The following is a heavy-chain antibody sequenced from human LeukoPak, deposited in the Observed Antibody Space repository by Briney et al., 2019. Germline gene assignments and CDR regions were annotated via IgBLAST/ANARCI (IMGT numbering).Heavy chain of an antibody. V-gene: IGHV3-9*03. Sequence: GGSLRLSCAASGFIFSSYGMHWVRQAPGKGLEWVSGISWNSGSIGYADSVKGRFTISRDNAKNSLYLQMNSLRAEDMALYYCAKDSSSTPKYFQHWGQGTLVTVSS. CDR1: GFIFSSYG. D-gene: IGHD2-2*01. CDR2: ISWNSGSI. J-gene: IGHJ1*01. CDR3: AKDSSSTPKYFQH.